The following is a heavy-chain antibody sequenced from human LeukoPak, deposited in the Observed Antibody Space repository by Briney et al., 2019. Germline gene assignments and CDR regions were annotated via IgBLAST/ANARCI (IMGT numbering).Heavy chain of an antibody. CDR2: FDPEDGET. D-gene: IGHD5-18*01. CDR1: GYTLTELS. Sequence: ASVKVSCKVSGYTLTELSMHWVRQAPGKGLEWMGGFDPEDGETIYAQKFQGRVTMTRDTSISTAYMELSRLRSDDTAVYYCARADSYGFGYWGQGTLVTVSS. CDR3: ARADSYGFGY. J-gene: IGHJ4*02. V-gene: IGHV1-24*01.